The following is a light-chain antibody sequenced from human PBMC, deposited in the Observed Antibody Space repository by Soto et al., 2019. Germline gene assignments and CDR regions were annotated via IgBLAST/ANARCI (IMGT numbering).Light chain of an antibody. CDR3: QSYDSSLSGYV. CDR2: GNT. Sequence: QSVLTQPPSVSGAPGQRVTISCTGSSSNIGTGYHVHWYQQLPGTAPKLLIYGNTNRPSGVPDRVSGSKSGTSASLAITGLQAEDEADYYCQSYDSSLSGYVFGTGTKLTVL. J-gene: IGLJ1*01. CDR1: SSNIGTGYH. V-gene: IGLV1-40*01.